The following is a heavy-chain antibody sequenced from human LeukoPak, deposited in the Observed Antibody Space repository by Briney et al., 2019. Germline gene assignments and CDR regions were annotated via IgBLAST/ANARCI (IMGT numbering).Heavy chain of an antibody. V-gene: IGHV1-2*02. CDR3: AASGVRGVITYDY. CDR1: GYTFTGYY. CDR2: INPNSGGT. Sequence: GASVKVSCKASGYTFTGYYMHWVRQAPGQGLEWMGWINPNSGGTNYAQKFQGRVTMTRDTSISTAYMELSRLRSDDTAVYYCAASGVRGVITYDYWGQGTLVTVSS. J-gene: IGHJ4*02. D-gene: IGHD3-10*01.